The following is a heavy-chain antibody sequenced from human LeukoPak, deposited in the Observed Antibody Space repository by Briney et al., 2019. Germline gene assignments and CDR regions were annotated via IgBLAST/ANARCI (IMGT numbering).Heavy chain of an antibody. CDR3: AKDRSSSRLGMDV. CDR1: GFTFSSYS. CDR2: ISSSSSYI. Sequence: GGSLRLSCAASGFTFSSYSMNWVRQAPGKGLEWVSSISSSSSYIYYADSVKGRFTISRDNAKNSLYLQMNSLRAEDTAVYYCAKDRSSSRLGMDVWGQGTTVTVSS. V-gene: IGHV3-21*01. J-gene: IGHJ6*02. D-gene: IGHD6-13*01.